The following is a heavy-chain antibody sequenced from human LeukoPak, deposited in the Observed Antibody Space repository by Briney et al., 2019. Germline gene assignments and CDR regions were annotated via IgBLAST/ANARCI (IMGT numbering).Heavy chain of an antibody. CDR1: GFTFSRFA. D-gene: IGHD3-10*01. J-gene: IGHJ4*02. Sequence: GGSLRLSCAVSGFTFSRFAMNWVRRLQGKGLEWVSIISNSGTITSYADSVKGRFTISRDNSKNTVYLQMNSLRAEDTALYYCATESFHYWGQGTLVAVSS. CDR2: ISNSGTIT. CDR3: ATESFHY. V-gene: IGHV3-23*01.